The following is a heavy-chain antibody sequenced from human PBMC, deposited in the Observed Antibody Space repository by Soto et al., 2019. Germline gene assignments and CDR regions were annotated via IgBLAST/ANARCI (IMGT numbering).Heavy chain of an antibody. CDR3: AIWMATHHDAFDI. J-gene: IGHJ3*02. CDR1: GGTFSSYA. Sequence: GASVKVSCKASGGTFSSYAISWVRQAPGQGLEWMGGIIPIFGTANYAQKFQGRVTITADESTSTAYMELSSLRSEDTAVYYCAIWMATHHDAFDIWGQGTMVTVSS. V-gene: IGHV1-69*13. CDR2: IIPIFGTA. D-gene: IGHD5-12*01.